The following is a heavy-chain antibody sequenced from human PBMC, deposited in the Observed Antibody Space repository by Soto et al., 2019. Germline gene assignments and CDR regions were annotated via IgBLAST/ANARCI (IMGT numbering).Heavy chain of an antibody. CDR3: AGGIAARPLGY. CDR2: IYHSGST. Sequence: QLQLQESGSGLVKPSQTLSLTCAVSGGSISSGGYSWSWIRQPPGKGLEWIGYIYHSGSTYYNPSLKSRGTIPVDRSKNPCSLKLSSVTAADTAVYYCAGGIAARPLGYWGQGTLVTVSS. V-gene: IGHV4-30-2*01. J-gene: IGHJ4*02. D-gene: IGHD6-6*01. CDR1: GGSISSGGYS.